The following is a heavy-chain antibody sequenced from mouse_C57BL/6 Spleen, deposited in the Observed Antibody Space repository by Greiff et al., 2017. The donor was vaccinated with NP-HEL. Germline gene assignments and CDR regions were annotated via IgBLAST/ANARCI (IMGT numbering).Heavy chain of an antibody. V-gene: IGHV14-1*01. CDR2: IDPEDGDT. J-gene: IGHJ1*03. CDR1: GFNIKDYY. CDR3: TTIYYGNYGYFDV. D-gene: IGHD2-1*01. Sequence: VQLKQSGAELVRPGASVKLSCTASGFNIKDYYMHWVKQRPEQGLEWIGRIDPEDGDTEYAPKFQGKATMTADTSSNTAYLQLSSLTSADTAVYYCTTIYYGNYGYFDVWGTGTTVTVSS.